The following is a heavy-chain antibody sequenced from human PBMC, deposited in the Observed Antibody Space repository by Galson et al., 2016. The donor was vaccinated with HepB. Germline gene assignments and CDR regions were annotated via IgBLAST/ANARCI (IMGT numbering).Heavy chain of an antibody. J-gene: IGHJ4*02. CDR1: GYTFDTHG. CDR3: ASRVSGSPY. D-gene: IGHD1-26*01. CDR2: ISGYKGNT. V-gene: IGHV1-18*01. Sequence: SVKVSCKASGYTFDTHGVSWVRQAPGQGPEWVGWISGYKGNTDYAQKFQGRVTMTTDISTAYMELRSLESDDTAVYYCASRVSGSPYWGQGTLVTVSS.